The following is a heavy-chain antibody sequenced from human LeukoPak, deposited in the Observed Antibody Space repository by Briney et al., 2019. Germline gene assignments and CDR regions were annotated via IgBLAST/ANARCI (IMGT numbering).Heavy chain of an antibody. CDR3: AKDFGGDSSGYYSY. Sequence: PGGSLRLSCAASGFTFSSYAMSWVRQAPGKGLEWVSAISGSGGSTYYADSVKGRFTISRDNSKNTLYLQMNSLRAEDTAVYYCAKDFGGDSSGYYSYWGQGTLVTVSS. V-gene: IGHV3-23*01. J-gene: IGHJ4*02. CDR1: GFTFSSYA. CDR2: ISGSGGST. D-gene: IGHD3-22*01.